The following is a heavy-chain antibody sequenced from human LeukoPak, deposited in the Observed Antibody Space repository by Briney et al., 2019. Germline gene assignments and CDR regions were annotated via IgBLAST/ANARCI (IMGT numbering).Heavy chain of an antibody. D-gene: IGHD2-2*01. J-gene: IGHJ4*02. CDR2: IRSDGGTK. V-gene: IGHV3-30*02. CDR3: AKDVPAAYFDY. CDR1: GFTFDNYG. Sequence: GGSLRLSCAASGFTFDNYGMHWVRQAPGKGLEWVAFIRSDGGTKYYADSVKGRFTISRDNSKNTLYLQVNSLRAEDTAVYFCAKDVPAAYFDYWGQGTLVTVSS.